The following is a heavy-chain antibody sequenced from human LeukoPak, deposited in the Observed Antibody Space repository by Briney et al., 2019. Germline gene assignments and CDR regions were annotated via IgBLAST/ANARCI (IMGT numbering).Heavy chain of an antibody. CDR2: IYPGDSDT. V-gene: IGHV5-51*01. J-gene: IGHJ4*02. CDR1: GYSFTSYW. CDR3: AKIDRQYCSRSSCYALDY. D-gene: IGHD2-2*01. Sequence: GESLKISCKCSGYSFTSYWIGWVRQMPGKGLEWMGIIYPGDSDTGYSPSFQGQVTISVDKSISTAYLQWGSLKASDTAIYYCAKIDRQYCSRSSCYALDYWGQGTQVTVSS.